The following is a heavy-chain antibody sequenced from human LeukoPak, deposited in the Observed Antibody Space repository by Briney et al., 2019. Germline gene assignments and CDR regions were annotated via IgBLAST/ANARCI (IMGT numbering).Heavy chain of an antibody. CDR2: ISSSGSTI. CDR3: AKAGGYSYGSYYMDV. J-gene: IGHJ6*03. Sequence: GGSLRLSCAASGFTFSDYYMSWIRQAPGKGLEWVSYISSSGSTIYYADSVKGRFTISRDNSKNTLYLQMNSLRAEDTAVYYCAKAGGYSYGSYYMDVWGKGTTVTVSS. V-gene: IGHV3-11*04. D-gene: IGHD5-18*01. CDR1: GFTFSDYY.